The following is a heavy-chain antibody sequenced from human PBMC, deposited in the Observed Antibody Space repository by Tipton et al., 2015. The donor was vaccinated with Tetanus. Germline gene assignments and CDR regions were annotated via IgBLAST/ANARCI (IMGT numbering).Heavy chain of an antibody. Sequence: TLSLTCAVSGGSLSGHFWSWVRQPPGKGLEWIGEITPRGSSSYNPSLKSRLTIDVDTSQNLFSMSLTSVTAADTAVYYCARHLYGYWFDPWGQGALVTVSS. D-gene: IGHD2/OR15-2a*01. CDR3: ARHLYGYWFDP. CDR2: ITPRGSS. J-gene: IGHJ5*02. CDR1: GGSLSGHF. V-gene: IGHV4-34*01.